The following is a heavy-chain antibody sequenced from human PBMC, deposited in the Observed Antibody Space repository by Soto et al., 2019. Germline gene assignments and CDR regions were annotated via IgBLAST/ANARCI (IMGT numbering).Heavy chain of an antibody. V-gene: IGHV3-30-3*01. J-gene: IGHJ2*01. CDR1: GFTFSSYA. Sequence: QVQLVESGGGVVRPGRSQRLCCAASGFTFSSYAMHWVRQAPGKGLEWVAVISYDGSNKYYADSVKGRFTISRDNSKNALYQQMNSLRAEDTDAYYCARPLWRNYYNWAYFDLWGRGRLVTVSS. CDR3: ARPLWRNYYNWAYFDL. D-gene: IGHD3-22*01. CDR2: ISYDGSNK.